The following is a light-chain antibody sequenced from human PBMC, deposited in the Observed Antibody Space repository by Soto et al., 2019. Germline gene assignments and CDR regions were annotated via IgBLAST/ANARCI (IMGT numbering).Light chain of an antibody. CDR1: QSVSSY. V-gene: IGKV3-11*01. CDR3: QQRSKWRT. CDR2: DAS. Sequence: EIVLTQSPATLSLSPVERATLSCRASQSVSSYLAWYQQKPGQAPRLLIYDASKRATGIPARFSGSGFGTDYTLTISSLGPEDFAVYYCQQRSKWRTFGQGTKVDIK. J-gene: IGKJ1*01.